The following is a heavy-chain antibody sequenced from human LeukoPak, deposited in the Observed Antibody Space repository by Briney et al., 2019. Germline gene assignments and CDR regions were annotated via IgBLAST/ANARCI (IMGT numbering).Heavy chain of an antibody. V-gene: IGHV3-48*03. CDR3: ARDQKYFNAFDI. D-gene: IGHD3-10*01. CDR1: GFTFSTYE. Sequence: PGGSLRLSCAASGFTFSTYEMNWVRQAPGKGLEWVSYISSGGSTIYYADSVKGRFTISRDNAKNSLYLQMNSLRAEDTAVYYCARDQKYFNAFDIWGQGDNGHRLF. CDR2: ISSGGSTI. J-gene: IGHJ3*02.